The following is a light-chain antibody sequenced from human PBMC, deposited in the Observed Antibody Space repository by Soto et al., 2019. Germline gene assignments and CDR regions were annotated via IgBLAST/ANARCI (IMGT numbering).Light chain of an antibody. V-gene: IGLV6-57*04. CDR3: HSYDSSAHGV. Sequence: NFMLTQPHSVSESPGQTVTISCTRSGGSIANNYVQWYQKRPGSAPTPVIFQDNERPSGVPDRFSGSIDSSSNSASLTISGLRTEDEADYYCHSYDSSAHGVFGGGTKLTVL. CDR2: QDN. CDR1: GGSIANNY. J-gene: IGLJ3*02.